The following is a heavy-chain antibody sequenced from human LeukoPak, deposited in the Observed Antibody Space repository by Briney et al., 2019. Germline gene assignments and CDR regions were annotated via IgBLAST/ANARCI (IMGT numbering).Heavy chain of an antibody. CDR1: GFTFSSYS. V-gene: IGHV3-48*04. CDR2: ISSSSSTI. CDR3: ARTSWFAEAEAFDI. Sequence: GGSLRLSCAASGFTFSSYSMNWVRQAPGKGLEWVSYISSSSSTIYYADSVKGRFTISRDNAKNSLYLQMNSLRAEDTAMYYCARTSWFAEAEAFDIWGQGTMITVSS. D-gene: IGHD3-9*01. J-gene: IGHJ3*02.